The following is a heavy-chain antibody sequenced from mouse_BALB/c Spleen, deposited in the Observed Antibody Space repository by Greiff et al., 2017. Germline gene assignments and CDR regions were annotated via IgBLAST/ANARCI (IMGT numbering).Heavy chain of an antibody. CDR1: GYTFTSYW. V-gene: IGHV1-87*01. Sequence: VQLQQSGAELARPGASVKLSCKASGYTFTSYWMQWVKQRPGQGLEWIGAIYPGDGDTRYTQKFKGKATLTADKSSSTAYMQLSSLASEDSAVYYCARWGLNAMDYWGQGTSVTVSS. CDR2: IYPGDGDT. D-gene: IGHD2-13*01. CDR3: ARWGLNAMDY. J-gene: IGHJ4*01.